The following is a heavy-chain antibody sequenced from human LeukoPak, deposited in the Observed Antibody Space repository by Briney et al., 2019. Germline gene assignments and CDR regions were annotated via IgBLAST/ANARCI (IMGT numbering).Heavy chain of an antibody. V-gene: IGHV4-59*08. J-gene: IGHJ2*01. Sequence: SETLSLTCTVSGGSISSYYWSWIRQPPGKGLEWIGYIYYRGDTNYNPSLKSRVTISVDTSKNQFSLKLSSVTAADTAVYYCASSYSSSRRYFDLWGRGTLVTVSS. CDR1: GGSISSYY. CDR2: IYYRGDT. D-gene: IGHD6-6*01. CDR3: ASSYSSSRRYFDL.